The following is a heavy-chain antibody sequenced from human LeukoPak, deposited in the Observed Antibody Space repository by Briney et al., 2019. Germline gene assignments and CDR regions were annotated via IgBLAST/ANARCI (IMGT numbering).Heavy chain of an antibody. J-gene: IGHJ3*02. Sequence: PGGSLRLSCAASGFTFSSYWMSWVRQAPGKGLEWVSAISGSGGSTYYADSVKGRFTISRDNSKNTLYLQMNSLRAEDTAVYYCANTRAVVGPRASFDIWGQGTMVTVSS. CDR3: ANTRAVVGPRASFDI. CDR1: GFTFSSYW. CDR2: ISGSGGST. D-gene: IGHD6-19*01. V-gene: IGHV3-23*01.